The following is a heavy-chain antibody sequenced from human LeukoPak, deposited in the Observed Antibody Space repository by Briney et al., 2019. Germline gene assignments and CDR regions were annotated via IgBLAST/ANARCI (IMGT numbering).Heavy chain of an antibody. V-gene: IGHV3-23*01. CDR2: ISGSGGST. D-gene: IGHD4-17*01. CDR1: GFTFSSYG. CDR3: ARVYGDYGY. J-gene: IGHJ4*02. Sequence: GGSLRLSCAASGFTFSSYGMTWVRQAPGKGLEWVSGISGSGGSTYYADSVKGRFTISRDNSKNSLYLQMNSLRAEDTAVYYCARVYGDYGYWGQGTLVTVSS.